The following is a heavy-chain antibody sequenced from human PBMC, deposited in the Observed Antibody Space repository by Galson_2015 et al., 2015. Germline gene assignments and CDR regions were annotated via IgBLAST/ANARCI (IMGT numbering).Heavy chain of an antibody. Sequence: SLRLSCAASGFTFSSYGMHWVRQAPGKGLEWVAVIWYDGSNKYYADSVKGRFTISRDNAKNTLNLEMSSLRVEDTAVYYCAREGLAYSDSDGYFRLDYWGQGDLVTVSS. CDR2: IWYDGSNK. CDR1: GFTFSSYG. J-gene: IGHJ4*02. CDR3: AREGLAYSDSDGYFRLDY. V-gene: IGHV3-33*01. D-gene: IGHD3-22*01.